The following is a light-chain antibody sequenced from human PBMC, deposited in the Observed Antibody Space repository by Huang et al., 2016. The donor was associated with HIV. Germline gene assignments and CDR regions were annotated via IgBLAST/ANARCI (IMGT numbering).Light chain of an antibody. Sequence: DIVMTQYPDSLAVSLGERATINCKSSHSIFFRSTNGNYLAWYQQKLGQPPKLLIFWASTRGSGVPDRFSGSGSGSNFTLTISNLQAEDVAVYYCQQYYTTPYTFGQGTKLDIK. CDR2: WAS. CDR3: QQYYTTPYT. CDR1: HSIFFRSTNGNY. V-gene: IGKV4-1*01. J-gene: IGKJ2*01.